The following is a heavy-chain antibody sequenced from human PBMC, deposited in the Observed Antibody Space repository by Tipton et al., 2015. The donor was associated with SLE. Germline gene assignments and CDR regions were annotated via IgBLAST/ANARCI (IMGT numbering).Heavy chain of an antibody. CDR2: IYYSGST. D-gene: IGHD3-22*01. CDR3: ARDPHYYDSSEGFDY. Sequence: TLSLTCTVPGGSISSYYWSWIRQPPGKGLEWIGYIYYSGSTNYNPSLKSRVTISVDTSKNQFSLKLSSVTAADTAVYYCARDPHYYDSSEGFDYWGQGTLVTVSS. J-gene: IGHJ4*02. CDR1: GGSISSYY. V-gene: IGHV4-59*01.